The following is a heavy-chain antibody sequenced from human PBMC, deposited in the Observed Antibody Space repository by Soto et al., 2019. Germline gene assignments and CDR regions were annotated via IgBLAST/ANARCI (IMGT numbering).Heavy chain of an antibody. J-gene: IGHJ6*03. CDR1: GYTFTSYD. Sequence: QVQLVQSGAEVRKPGASVKVSCKASGYTFTSYDINWVRQATGQGLEWMGWMNPNSGNTGYAQKFQGRVTMTRNTSISTAYMELSSLRSEDTAVYYCARAPRLGYCSGGSCYSPYYYMDVWGKGTTFTVSS. V-gene: IGHV1-8*01. CDR2: MNPNSGNT. D-gene: IGHD2-15*01. CDR3: ARAPRLGYCSGGSCYSPYYYMDV.